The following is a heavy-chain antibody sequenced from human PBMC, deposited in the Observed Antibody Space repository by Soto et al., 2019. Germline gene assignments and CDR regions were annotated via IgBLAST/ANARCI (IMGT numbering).Heavy chain of an antibody. CDR2: ISSSSSTT. V-gene: IGHV3-48*02. J-gene: IGHJ4*02. Sequence: EVQLVESGGGLVQPGGSLRLSCAASGFTFTTYSMNWVRQAPGKGLEWVSYISSSSSTTDYADSVKGRFTISRDNAKNSLYLQVNSLRDEDRAVYYCARDSVSWGYWGQGTLVTVSS. CDR1: GFTFTTYS. D-gene: IGHD3-16*01. CDR3: ARDSVSWGY.